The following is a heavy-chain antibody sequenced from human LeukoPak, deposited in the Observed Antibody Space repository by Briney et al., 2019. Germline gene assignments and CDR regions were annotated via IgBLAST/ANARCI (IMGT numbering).Heavy chain of an antibody. CDR2: ITWNSDIT. J-gene: IGHJ4*02. CDR3: ARDSPRGRFDS. Sequence: GGSLRLSCAASGFTFDNFAMHWVRQPPGKGLEWVSGITWNSDITGYADSVKGRFTISRDNAKNSLYLQMNSLRAEDTAFYYCARDSPRGRFDSWGQGTLVTVSS. CDR1: GFTFDNFA. V-gene: IGHV3-9*01.